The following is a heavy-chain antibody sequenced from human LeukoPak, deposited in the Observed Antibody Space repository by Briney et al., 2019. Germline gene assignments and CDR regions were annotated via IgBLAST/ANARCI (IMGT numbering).Heavy chain of an antibody. J-gene: IGHJ3*02. CDR2: ISGSGGRT. D-gene: IGHD1-26*01. CDR1: GFTFSSYA. V-gene: IGHV3-23*01. CDR3: AKDPQYSGTYYLSAFDI. Sequence: GGSLRLSCAASGFTFSSYAMSWVRQAPGKGLEWVSGISGSGGRTYYADSVKGRFTISRDNSKSTLYLQMNSLRAEDTAVFYCAKDPQYSGTYYLSAFDIWGQGTMVTVSS.